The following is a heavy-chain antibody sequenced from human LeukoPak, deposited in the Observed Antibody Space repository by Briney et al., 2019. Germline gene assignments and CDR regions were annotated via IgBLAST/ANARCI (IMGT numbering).Heavy chain of an antibody. Sequence: GGSLRLSCAASGFTFSSYAMSWVRQAPGKGLQWVGRILTKNDGETTGCAAPVKGRFTISRDDSKSTLYLQMNSLEIEDTAVYYCTTRVSTTNDNWGQGTLVTVSS. J-gene: IGHJ4*02. D-gene: IGHD5/OR15-5a*01. V-gene: IGHV3-15*01. CDR2: ILTKNDGETT. CDR3: TTRVSTTNDN. CDR1: GFTFSSYA.